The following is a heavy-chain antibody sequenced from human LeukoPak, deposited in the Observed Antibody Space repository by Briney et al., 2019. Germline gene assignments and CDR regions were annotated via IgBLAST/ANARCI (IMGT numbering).Heavy chain of an antibody. V-gene: IGHV3-30*18. CDR2: ISYDGSNK. CDR1: GFTFSSYG. CDR3: AKGDVVVPAAILDY. J-gene: IGHJ4*02. D-gene: IGHD2-2*01. Sequence: GGSLRLSRAASGFTFSSYGMHWVRQAPGKGLEWVAVISYDGSNKYYADSVKGRFTISRDNSKSTLYLQMNSLRAEDTAVYYCAKGDVVVPAAILDYWGQGALVTVSS.